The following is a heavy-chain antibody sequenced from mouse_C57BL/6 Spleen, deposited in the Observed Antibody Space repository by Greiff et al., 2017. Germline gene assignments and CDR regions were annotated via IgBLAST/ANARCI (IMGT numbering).Heavy chain of an antibody. J-gene: IGHJ2*01. CDR2: INPGSGGT. CDR3: ARGGGYYGSSPYFDY. Sequence: VQLQQSGAELVRPGTSVKVSCKASGYAFTNYLIEWVKQRPGQGLEWIGVINPGSGGTNYNEKFKGKATLTADKSSSTAYMQRSSLTSEDSAVYFCARGGGYYGSSPYFDYWGQGTTLTVSS. CDR1: GYAFTNYL. D-gene: IGHD1-1*01. V-gene: IGHV1-54*01.